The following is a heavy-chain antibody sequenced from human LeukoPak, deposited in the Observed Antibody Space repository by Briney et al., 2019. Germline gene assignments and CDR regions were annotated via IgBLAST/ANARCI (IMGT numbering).Heavy chain of an antibody. CDR3: AREVRYCSSTSCYAYYFGY. D-gene: IGHD2-2*01. J-gene: IGHJ4*02. Sequence: GASVKVSCKASGYTFTSYDINWVRQATGQGLEWMGWMNPNSGNTGYAQKFQGRVTMTRNTSISTAYMELSSLRSEDTAVYYCAREVRYCSSTSCYAYYFGYWGQGTLVTVSS. CDR1: GYTFTSYD. CDR2: MNPNSGNT. V-gene: IGHV1-8*01.